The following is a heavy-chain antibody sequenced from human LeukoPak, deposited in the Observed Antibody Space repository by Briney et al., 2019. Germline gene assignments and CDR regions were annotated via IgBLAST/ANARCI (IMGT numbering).Heavy chain of an antibody. Sequence: PSETLSLTCTVSGGSITHFFWSFIRQPPTKGLEYIGYIYHTGAIDYNPSLKSRLTMSADKSTNQFSLNLRSVTAADTAVYYCARVSCTGRTCHLDSWGQGILVTVSS. J-gene: IGHJ4*02. D-gene: IGHD2-8*02. CDR2: IYHTGAI. CDR1: GGSITHFF. V-gene: IGHV4-59*01. CDR3: ARVSCTGRTCHLDS.